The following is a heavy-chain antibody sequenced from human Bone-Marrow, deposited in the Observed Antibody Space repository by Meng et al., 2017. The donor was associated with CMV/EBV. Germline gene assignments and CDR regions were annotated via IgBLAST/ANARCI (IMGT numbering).Heavy chain of an antibody. CDR3: AKDLSLGAGWYFDL. V-gene: IGHV3-23*01. D-gene: IGHD3-16*01. CDR1: GFTFSSYA. CDR2: ISGSGGNT. Sequence: GGSLRLSCAASGFTFSSYAMSWVRQAPGKGLEWVSTISGSGGNTYYTDSVKGRFTISGDNSKNTLYLQMNSLRAEDTAVYYCAKDLSLGAGWYFDLWGRGTLVTVSS. J-gene: IGHJ2*01.